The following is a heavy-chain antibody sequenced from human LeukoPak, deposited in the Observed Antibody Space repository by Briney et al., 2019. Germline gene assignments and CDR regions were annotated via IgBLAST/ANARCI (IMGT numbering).Heavy chain of an antibody. D-gene: IGHD2-15*01. V-gene: IGHV5-51*01. CDR3: ARQLCSGGTCYLDF. CDR2: IYPFDSDT. J-gene: IGHJ4*02. CDR1: GYSFTNYW. Sequence: GESLKISCEGSGYSFTNYWIVWVRQMPGKGLEWMGIIYPFDSDTRYSPSFQGQVAISADKSISTAYLQWSSLKASDIAMYCCARQLCSGGTCYLDFWGQGTLVTVSS.